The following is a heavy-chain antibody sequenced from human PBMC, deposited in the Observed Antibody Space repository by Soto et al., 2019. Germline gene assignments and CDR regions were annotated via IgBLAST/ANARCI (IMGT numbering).Heavy chain of an antibody. CDR1: GGSISGAAYY. D-gene: IGHD3-16*01. CDR2: IYYTGTT. J-gene: IGHJ5*02. Sequence: QVQLQESGPGLLKPSQTLSLTCTVSGGSISGAAYYWSWIRHLPGKGLEWIGYIYYTGTTYYRPSLESRVTISLDTSKNQFSLKLTSVTAADTAVYYCERDTGFYGGYNWFDPWGQGTLVTVSS. CDR3: ERDTGFYGGYNWFDP. V-gene: IGHV4-31*03.